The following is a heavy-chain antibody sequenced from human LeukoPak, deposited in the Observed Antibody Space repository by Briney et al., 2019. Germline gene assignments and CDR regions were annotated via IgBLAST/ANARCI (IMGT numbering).Heavy chain of an antibody. CDR2: IIPILGIA. Sequence: SVKVSCKASGGTFSSYTISWVRQAPGQGLEWMGRIIPILGIANYAQKFQGRVTITADKSTSTAYMELSRLRSEDKAVYYCARGFRYDFWGGYYLFDYWGQGTLVTVSS. D-gene: IGHD3-3*01. J-gene: IGHJ4*02. V-gene: IGHV1-69*02. CDR3: ARGFRYDFWGGYYLFDY. CDR1: GGTFSSYT.